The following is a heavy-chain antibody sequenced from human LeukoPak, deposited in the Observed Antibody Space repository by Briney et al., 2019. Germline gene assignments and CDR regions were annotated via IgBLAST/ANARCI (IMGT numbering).Heavy chain of an antibody. J-gene: IGHJ4*02. Sequence: GGSLRFSCAASGFTFSNAWMSWVRQAPGKGLEWVGRIKSKTDGGTTDYAAPVKGRFTISRDDSKNTLYLQMNSLKTEDTAVCYCTTDSTYYDFWSGDQYFDYWGQGTLVTVSS. V-gene: IGHV3-15*01. CDR1: GFTFSNAW. CDR3: TTDSTYYDFWSGDQYFDY. CDR2: IKSKTDGGTT. D-gene: IGHD3-3*01.